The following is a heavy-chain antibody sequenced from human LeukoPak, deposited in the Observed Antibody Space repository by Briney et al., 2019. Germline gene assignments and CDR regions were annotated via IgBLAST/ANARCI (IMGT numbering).Heavy chain of an antibody. D-gene: IGHD3-22*01. J-gene: IGHJ4*02. CDR2: INHSGST. CDR3: AGITMIVVAVETAGFDY. CDR1: GGSFSGYY. Sequence: SETLSLTCAVYGGSFSGYYWSWIRQPPGKGLEWIGEINHSGSTNYNPSLKSRVTISVDTSKNQFSLKLSSVTAADTAVYYCAGITMIVVAVETAGFDYWGRGTLVTVSS. V-gene: IGHV4-34*01.